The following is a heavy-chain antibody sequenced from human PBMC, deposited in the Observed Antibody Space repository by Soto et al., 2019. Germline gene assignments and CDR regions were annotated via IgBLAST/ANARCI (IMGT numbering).Heavy chain of an antibody. CDR3: ARCIGYYYYGMEV. Sequence: SETLSLTCTVSGGSISSSSYYWGWIRQPPGKGLEWIGSIYYSGSTYYNPSLKSRVTISVDTSKNQFSLKLSSVTAADTAVYYCARCIGYYYYGMEVWGQGTTVTVSS. CDR1: GGSISSSSYY. D-gene: IGHD1-26*01. CDR2: IYYSGST. V-gene: IGHV4-39*01. J-gene: IGHJ6*02.